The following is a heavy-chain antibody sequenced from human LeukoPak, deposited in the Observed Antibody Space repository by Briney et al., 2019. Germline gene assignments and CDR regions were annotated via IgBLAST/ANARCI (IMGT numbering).Heavy chain of an antibody. D-gene: IGHD4-17*01. CDR2: IYYSGST. CDR3: ARDRDYGAFDI. V-gene: IGHV4-59*01. CDR1: GGSISSYY. Sequence: SETLSLTCTVSGGSISSYYWSWIRQPPGKGLEWIGYIYYSGSTNYNPSLKSRVTISVNTSKNQFSLKLSSVTAADTAVYYCARDRDYGAFDIWGQGTMVTVSS. J-gene: IGHJ3*02.